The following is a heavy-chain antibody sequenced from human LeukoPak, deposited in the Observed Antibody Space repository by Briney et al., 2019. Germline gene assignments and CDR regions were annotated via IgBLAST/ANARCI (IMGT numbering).Heavy chain of an antibody. Sequence: SETLSLTCTVSGSSIFSYYFNWIRQPPGKGLEWIGYIYSNGITNYNPSLRSRGTISIATSKNQFSLRLRSVTAADTAIYYCARRAYYDTSGYYPASGYFDLWGRGTLVTVSS. V-gene: IGHV4-4*08. CDR2: IYSNGIT. CDR1: GSSIFSYY. D-gene: IGHD3-22*01. J-gene: IGHJ2*01. CDR3: ARRAYYDTSGYYPASGYFDL.